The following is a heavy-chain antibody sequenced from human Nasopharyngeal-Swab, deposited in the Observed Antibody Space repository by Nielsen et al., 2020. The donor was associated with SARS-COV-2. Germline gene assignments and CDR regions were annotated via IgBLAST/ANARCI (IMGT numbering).Heavy chain of an antibody. CDR2: ISSSGSIT. V-gene: IGHV3-11*04. Sequence: GESLKISCAASGFSFSEYYMSWIRQAPGKGLEWISDISSSGSITHYADSTKGRFTISRDNAKKSLYLQMNSLRAEDTAVYYCARGVETIHHWGQGSLVTVSS. CDR3: ARGVETIHH. D-gene: IGHD5-24*01. CDR1: GFSFSEYY. J-gene: IGHJ1*01.